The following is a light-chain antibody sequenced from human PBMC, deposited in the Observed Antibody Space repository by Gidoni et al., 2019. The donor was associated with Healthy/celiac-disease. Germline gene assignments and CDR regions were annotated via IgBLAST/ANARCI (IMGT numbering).Light chain of an antibody. CDR3: CSYADSSTYV. Sequence: QSALTQPAPVSGSPGQSITISCTGPSSDVGFYNLVSWYQQHPGKAPKLKIYEGSKRPSGVSNRFSGSRSGNAASLTISELRAEDEADYYCCSYADSSTYVFGTGTKVTVL. V-gene: IGLV2-23*01. CDR2: EGS. CDR1: SSDVGFYNL. J-gene: IGLJ1*01.